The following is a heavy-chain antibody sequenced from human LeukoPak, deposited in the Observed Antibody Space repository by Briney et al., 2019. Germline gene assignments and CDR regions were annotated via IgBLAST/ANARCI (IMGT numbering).Heavy chain of an antibody. Sequence: SETLSLTCSVSGDSIITTGDPYAWGWVRQPPGKGLDWIGTIFYSGSTFYNPSLQSPVTMSMDPSKNQFSLKLSSVTAADTALYYCARQVNHAFDIWGRGAMVIVSS. CDR2: IFYSGST. CDR1: GDSIITTGDPYA. V-gene: IGHV4-39*01. CDR3: ARQVNHAFDI. J-gene: IGHJ3*02. D-gene: IGHD1-14*01.